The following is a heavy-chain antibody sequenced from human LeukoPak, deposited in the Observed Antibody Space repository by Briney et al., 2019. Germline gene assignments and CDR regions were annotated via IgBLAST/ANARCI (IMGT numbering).Heavy chain of an antibody. CDR3: AKDNSAWAFDY. D-gene: IGHD1-26*01. CDR2: KRFDRNNE. V-gene: IGHV3-30*02. Sequence: GGSLRLSCAASGFTFNLHNMHWVRQAPGKGLEWVSFKRFDRNNEDYADSVKGRFTISRDNSKNTLYLQMNSLRPEDTAIYYCAKDNSAWAFDYWGQGTLVTVSS. J-gene: IGHJ4*02. CDR1: GFTFNLHN.